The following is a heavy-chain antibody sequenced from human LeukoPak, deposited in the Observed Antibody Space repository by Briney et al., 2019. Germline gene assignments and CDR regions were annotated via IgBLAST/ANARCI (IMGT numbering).Heavy chain of an antibody. CDR1: GFTFNYAW. Sequence: GSLRLSCAASGFTFNYAWMSWVRQVPGKGLEWIGGINHSGSTNTNPSLKGRATLSLDTSMNQFSLKLTSVTAADTAVYFCARGARPLGWFVVGRPPSEYYFDNWGQGTQVTVSS. V-gene: IGHV4-34*04. D-gene: IGHD3-3*01. J-gene: IGHJ4*02. CDR2: INHSGST. CDR3: ARGARPLGWFVVGRPPSEYYFDN.